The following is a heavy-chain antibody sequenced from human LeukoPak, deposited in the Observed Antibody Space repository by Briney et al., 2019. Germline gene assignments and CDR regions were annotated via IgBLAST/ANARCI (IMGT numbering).Heavy chain of an antibody. CDR2: ISSSSSYI. CDR3: ATIGVGYNNDAFDI. V-gene: IGHV3-21*01. J-gene: IGHJ3*02. D-gene: IGHD5-24*01. CDR1: GFTFSSYS. Sequence: GGSLRLSCAASGFTFSSYSMNWVRQAPGKGLEWVSSISSSSSYIYYADSVKGRFTISRDNAKNSLYLQMNSLRAEDTAVYYCATIGVGYNNDAFDIWGQGTMVTVSS.